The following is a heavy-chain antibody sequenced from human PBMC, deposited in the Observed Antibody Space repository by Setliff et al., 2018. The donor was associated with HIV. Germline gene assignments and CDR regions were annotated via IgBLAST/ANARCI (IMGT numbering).Heavy chain of an antibody. CDR3: ARDQRLSY. CDR2: IYHSGTT. V-gene: IGHV4-4*02. CDR1: GGAIDDINW. J-gene: IGHJ4*02. Sequence: PSETLSLTCAVSGGAIDDINWWNWVRQSPGKGLERIGEIYHSGTTNYNPSLKSRVAISVDKSKNQFSLELNSVTAADTAVYYCARDQRLSYWGQGTLVTVSS.